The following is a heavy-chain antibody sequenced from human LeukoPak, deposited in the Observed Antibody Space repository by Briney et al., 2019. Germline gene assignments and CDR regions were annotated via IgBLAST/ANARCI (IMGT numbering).Heavy chain of an antibody. CDR2: ISYDGSNK. J-gene: IGHJ4*02. Sequence: GGSLRLSCAASGFTFSSYAMHWVRQAPGKGLEWVAVISYDGSNKYYADSVKGRFTISRDNSKNTLYLQMNSLRAEDTAVYYCAKDFVGGIAAAGISNWGQGTLVTVSS. CDR3: AKDFVGGIAAAGISN. D-gene: IGHD6-13*01. V-gene: IGHV3-30-3*01. CDR1: GFTFSSYA.